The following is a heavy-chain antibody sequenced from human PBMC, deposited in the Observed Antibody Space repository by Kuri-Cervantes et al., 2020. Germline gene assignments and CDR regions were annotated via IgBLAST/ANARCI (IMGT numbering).Heavy chain of an antibody. D-gene: IGHD7-27*01. Sequence: GSLRLSCAVYGGSFSGYYWSWIRQPPGKGLEWIGEINHSGSTNYNPSLKSRVTISVDTSKNQFSLKLSSVTAADTAVYYCARSTESGVGYWGQGTLVTVSS. CDR3: ARSTESGVGY. J-gene: IGHJ4*02. CDR2: INHSGST. CDR1: GGSFSGYY. V-gene: IGHV4-34*01.